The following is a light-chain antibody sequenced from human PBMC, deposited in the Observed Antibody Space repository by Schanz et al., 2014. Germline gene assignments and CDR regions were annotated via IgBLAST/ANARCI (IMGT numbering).Light chain of an antibody. V-gene: IGKV3-20*01. CDR3: QRYGGSVMYT. CDR2: GAY. Sequence: EIVLTQSPGTLSLSPGDRATLSCRASQSVSSTYLAWYQQKPGQAPRLLIYGAYTRATGIPDRFSGSGSGTDFTLTISRLAPEDSAVYFCQRYGGSVMYTFGQGTKLEIK. J-gene: IGKJ2*01. CDR1: QSVSSTY.